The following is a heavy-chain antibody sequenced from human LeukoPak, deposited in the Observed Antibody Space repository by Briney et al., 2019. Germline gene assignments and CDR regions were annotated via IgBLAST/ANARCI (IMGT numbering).Heavy chain of an antibody. CDR2: IYYSGST. V-gene: IGHV4-39*01. CDR1: GGSISSSSYY. D-gene: IGHD1-26*01. J-gene: IGHJ2*01. CDR3: ARHLGWELLFWYFDL. Sequence: SETLSLTCTVSGGSISSSSYYWGWIRQPPGKGLEWIGSIYYSGSTYYNPSLESRVTISVDTSKNQFSLKLSSVTAADTAVYYCARHLGWELLFWYFDLWGRGTLVTVSS.